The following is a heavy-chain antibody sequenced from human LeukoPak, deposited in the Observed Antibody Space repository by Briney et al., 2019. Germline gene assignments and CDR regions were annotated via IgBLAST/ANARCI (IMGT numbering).Heavy chain of an antibody. CDR3: ARDLWDATGY. J-gene: IGHJ4*02. CDR1: GFSTNY. V-gene: IGHV3-66*02. D-gene: IGHD3-3*01. CDR2: IYIGDST. Sequence: GGSLRLSCAASGFSTNYMSLVRQAPGKGLEWVSVIYIGDSTHYADSVKGRFTISRDISKNTLYLQMNSLRPEDTAVYHCARDLWDATGYWGQGTLVTVSS.